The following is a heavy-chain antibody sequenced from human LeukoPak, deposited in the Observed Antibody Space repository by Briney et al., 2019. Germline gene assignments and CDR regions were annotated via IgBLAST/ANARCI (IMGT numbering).Heavy chain of an antibody. J-gene: IGHJ4*02. CDR2: IKEDGSEK. V-gene: IGHV3-7*03. CDR1: GLNFSSRW. Sequence: GGSLRLSCAASGLNFSSRWMNWVRQAPGQGLVWVASIKEDGSEKHYVDSVKGRFTISRGNGKNSLYLQMNSLRAEDTAVYYCARDSGWWRFDFWGQGTLVTVSS. CDR3: ARDSGWWRFDF. D-gene: IGHD6-13*01.